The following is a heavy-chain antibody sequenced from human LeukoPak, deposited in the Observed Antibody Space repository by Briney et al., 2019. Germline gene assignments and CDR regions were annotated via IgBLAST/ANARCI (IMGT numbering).Heavy chain of an antibody. Sequence: PSETLSLTCAVYGGSFGGYYWSWIRQPPGKGLEWIGEINHSGSTNYNPSLKSRVTISVDTSKNQFSLKLSSVTAADTAVYYCARGISGWYTAFDIWGQGTMVTVSS. D-gene: IGHD6-19*01. CDR2: INHSGST. CDR3: ARGISGWYTAFDI. V-gene: IGHV4-34*01. J-gene: IGHJ3*02. CDR1: GGSFGGYY.